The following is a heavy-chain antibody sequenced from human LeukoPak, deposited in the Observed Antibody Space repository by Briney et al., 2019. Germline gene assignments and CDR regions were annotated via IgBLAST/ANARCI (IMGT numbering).Heavy chain of an antibody. V-gene: IGHV3-15*01. CDR3: TTDKWELPDAFDI. CDR1: GFTFSNAW. D-gene: IGHD1-26*01. CDR2: IKSKTDGGTT. Sequence: PGGSLRLSCAASGFTFSNAWMSWVRQAPGKGLEWVGRIKSKTDGGTTDYAAPVKGRFTISRDDSKNTLYLQMNSLKTEDTAVNYCTTDKWELPDAFDIWGQGTMVTVSS. J-gene: IGHJ3*02.